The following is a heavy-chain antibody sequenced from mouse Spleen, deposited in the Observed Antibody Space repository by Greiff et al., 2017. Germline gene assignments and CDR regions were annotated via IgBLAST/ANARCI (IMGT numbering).Heavy chain of an antibody. CDR1: GYTFTSYG. Sequence: VQLQQSGAELARPGASVKLSCKASGYTFTSYGISWVKQRTGQGLEWIGEIYPRSGNTYYNEKFKGKATLTADKSSSTAYMELRSLTSEDSAVYFCARWLKYGNYDAMDYWGQGTSVTVSS. CDR2: IYPRSGNT. J-gene: IGHJ4*01. D-gene: IGHD2-10*02. V-gene: IGHV1-81*01. CDR3: ARWLKYGNYDAMDY.